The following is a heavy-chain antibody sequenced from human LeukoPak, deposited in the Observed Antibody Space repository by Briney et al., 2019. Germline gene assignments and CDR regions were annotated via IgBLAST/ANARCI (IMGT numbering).Heavy chain of an antibody. CDR1: GGTFSSYA. D-gene: IGHD3-22*01. V-gene: IGHV1-69*04. Sequence: ASVKVSCKASGGTFSSYAISWVRQAPGQGLEWVGRIIPILGIANYAQKFQGRVTITADKSTSTAYMELSSLRSEDTAVYYCARDGEHDYYDSSGYSYYFDYWGQGTLVTVSS. CDR3: ARDGEHDYYDSSGYSYYFDY. J-gene: IGHJ4*02. CDR2: IIPILGIA.